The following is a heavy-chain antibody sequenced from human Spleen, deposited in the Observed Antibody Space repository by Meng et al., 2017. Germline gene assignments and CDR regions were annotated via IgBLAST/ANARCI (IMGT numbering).Heavy chain of an antibody. CDR2: INHSGST. CDR1: GGSFRDYH. J-gene: IGHJ4*02. CDR3: ARGPTTMAHDFDY. D-gene: IGHD4-11*01. Sequence: CASRLCNPSHSLSLTCVVSGGSFRDYHWSWIRQPPGKGLEWIGEINHSGSTNYNPSLESRATISVDTSQNNLSLKLSSVTAADSAVYYCARGPTTMAHDFDYWGQGTLVTVSS. V-gene: IGHV4-34*01.